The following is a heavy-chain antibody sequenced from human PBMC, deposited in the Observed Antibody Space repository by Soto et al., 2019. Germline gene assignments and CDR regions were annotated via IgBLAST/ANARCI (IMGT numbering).Heavy chain of an antibody. CDR1: GYTFTNYY. CDR3: ARDLIKGGEVPDY. Sequence: QVQLVQSGAEVKKPGASVKVSCKASGYTFTNYYMHWVRQAPGQGLEWMGIINPSGGSTSYAQKFQGRVTMTRATSTSTVYMELSSLRSEDTAVYYCARDLIKGGEVPDYWGQGTLVTVSS. J-gene: IGHJ4*02. CDR2: INPSGGST. V-gene: IGHV1-46*03. D-gene: IGHD2-2*01.